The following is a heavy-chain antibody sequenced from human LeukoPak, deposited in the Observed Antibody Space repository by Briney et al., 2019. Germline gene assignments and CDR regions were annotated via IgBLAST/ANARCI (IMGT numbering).Heavy chain of an antibody. CDR1: GGTFSSYA. CDR2: IIPIFGTA. J-gene: IGHJ4*02. CDR3: ARSMGGTNYFDY. D-gene: IGHD1-26*01. V-gene: IGHV1-69*13. Sequence: SVKVSCKASGGTFSSYAISWVRQAPGQGLEWMGGIIPIFGTANYAQKFQGRVTITADESTSTAYMELSSLRSEDTAVYYCARSMGGTNYFDYWGQGTLVTVSS.